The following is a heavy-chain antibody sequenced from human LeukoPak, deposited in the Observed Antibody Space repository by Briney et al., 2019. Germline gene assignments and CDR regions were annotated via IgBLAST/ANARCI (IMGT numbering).Heavy chain of an antibody. D-gene: IGHD6-13*01. CDR1: GSTFSGYW. CDR2: ISQDTSHG. J-gene: IGHJ4*02. Sequence: GGSLRLSCAASGSTFSGYWMSWVRQTPGMGLEWVAHISQDTSHGYYVDSVKGRFTISRDNAKNSLYLQMNSLRAEDTAVYYCARVGPEIAAAGLYFDYWGQGTLVTVSS. V-gene: IGHV3-7*01. CDR3: ARVGPEIAAAGLYFDY.